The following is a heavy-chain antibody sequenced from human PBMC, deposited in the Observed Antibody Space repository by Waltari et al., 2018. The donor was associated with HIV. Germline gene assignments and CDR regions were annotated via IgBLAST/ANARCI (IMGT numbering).Heavy chain of an antibody. CDR3: ARQHYARLEFYCGRDV. V-gene: IGHV3-23*01. D-gene: IGHD3-3*01. CDR1: GFTFRIYG. CDR2: LSGDGGRT. J-gene: IGHJ6*02. Sequence: EVQLLESGGGLVQPGGSLRLSCVAPGFTFRIYGMTWVRQAPGKGLQWVLGLSGDGGRTHDADSVERRLPITRDNSNNSLCLQMTSLGPGHTARYDCARQHYARLEFYCGRDVWSQATTVTVSS.